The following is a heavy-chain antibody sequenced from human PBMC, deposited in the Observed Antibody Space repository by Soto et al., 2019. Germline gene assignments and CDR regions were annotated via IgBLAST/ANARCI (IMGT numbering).Heavy chain of an antibody. J-gene: IGHJ5*02. CDR2: INAGNGNT. CDR3: ARGGVHAHPRPGYSSGWYYWFDP. Sequence: ASVKVSCKASGYTFTSYAMHWVRQAPGQRLEWMGWINAGNGNTKYSQKFQGRVTITRDTSASTAYMELSSLRSEDTAVYYCARGGVHAHPRPGYSSGWYYWFDPWGQGTLVTVSS. V-gene: IGHV1-3*01. D-gene: IGHD6-19*01. CDR1: GYTFTSYA.